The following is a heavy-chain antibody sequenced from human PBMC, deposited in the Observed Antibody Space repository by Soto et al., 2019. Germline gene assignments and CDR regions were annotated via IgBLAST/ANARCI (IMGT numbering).Heavy chain of an antibody. J-gene: IGHJ4*02. D-gene: IGHD3-9*01. CDR2: IIPIYVSP. CDR3: AVTVTGSRSPLAH. CDR1: GGTFSSNA. V-gene: IGHV1-69*06. Sequence: QVQLVQSGAEVKKPGSSVKVSCKASGGTFSSNAISWVRQAPGQGLEWMGGIIPIYVSPNYAQNFQGRVTVTADKATSTAYLELSRLKFADSAIYYCAVTVTGSRSPLAHWGRGTLVIVSS.